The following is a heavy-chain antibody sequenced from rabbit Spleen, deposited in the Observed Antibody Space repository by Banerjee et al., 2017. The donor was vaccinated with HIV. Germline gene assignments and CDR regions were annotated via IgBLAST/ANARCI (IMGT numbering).Heavy chain of an antibody. CDR2: IYTGDGNT. J-gene: IGHJ4*01. CDR3: ARGRSGGNAYFDL. Sequence: QEQLQESGGGLFQPGASLTLTCKASGFSFSSSYDMCWVRQAPGKGPEWSACIYTGDGNTAYASWAKGRFTISKTSSTTVTLQMTSLTAADTATYFCARGRSGGNAYFDLWGQGTLVTVS. V-gene: IGHV1S45*01. D-gene: IGHD4-2*01. CDR1: GFSFSSSYD.